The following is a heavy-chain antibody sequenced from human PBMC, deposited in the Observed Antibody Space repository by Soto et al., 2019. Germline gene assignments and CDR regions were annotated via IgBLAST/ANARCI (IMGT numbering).Heavy chain of an antibody. Sequence: QVQLVESGGGVVQPGRSLRLSCAASGFTFSSYAMHWVRQAPGKGLEWVAVISYDGSNKYYADSVKGRFTISRDNSKNTLYLQMNSLRAEDTAVYYCARDMVRGPKSPFDYWGQGTLVTVSS. CDR3: ARDMVRGPKSPFDY. CDR2: ISYDGSNK. D-gene: IGHD3-10*01. J-gene: IGHJ4*02. V-gene: IGHV3-30-3*01. CDR1: GFTFSSYA.